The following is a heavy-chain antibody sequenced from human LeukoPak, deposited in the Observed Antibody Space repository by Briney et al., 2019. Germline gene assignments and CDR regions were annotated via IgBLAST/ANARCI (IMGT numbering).Heavy chain of an antibody. Sequence: GSLRLSCAASGFTFSDYYMSWIRQAPGKGLEWIGEINHSGSTNYNPSLKSRVTISVDTSKNQFSLKLSSVTAADTAVYYCARQSSGGSFDYWGQGTLVTVSS. CDR1: GFTFSDYY. CDR3: ARQSSGGSFDY. J-gene: IGHJ4*02. D-gene: IGHD2-15*01. CDR2: INHSGST. V-gene: IGHV4-34*01.